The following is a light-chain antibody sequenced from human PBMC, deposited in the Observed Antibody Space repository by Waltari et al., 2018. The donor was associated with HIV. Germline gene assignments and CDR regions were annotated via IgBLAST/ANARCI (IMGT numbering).Light chain of an antibody. Sequence: QSSLTQPRSMSGSPGQSVTISCTGTSTDVGSYNYVSWYQQHPGKAPKLIIYDVTKRPSGVPYRFSGAKSGITASLTISGLQSEDEADYHCCSFAGSSTFAVFGGGTKLTVL. CDR3: CSFAGSSTFAV. CDR1: STDVGSYNY. V-gene: IGLV2-11*01. CDR2: DVT. J-gene: IGLJ2*01.